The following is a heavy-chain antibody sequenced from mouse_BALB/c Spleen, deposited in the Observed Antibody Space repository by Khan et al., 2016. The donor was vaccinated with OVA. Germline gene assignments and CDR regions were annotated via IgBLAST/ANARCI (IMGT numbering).Heavy chain of an antibody. CDR2: INTYTGEP. CDR3: ASPPDFSYTLDC. J-gene: IGHJ4*01. V-gene: IGHV9-3-1*01. CDR1: GYTFTNYG. Sequence: QIQLVQSGPELKKPGETVKISCKASGYTFTNYGMNWVKQSPGKALTWMGWINTYTGEPTYADDFKGRFAFSLEPSASTAYLQINNLKNEDTATSNCASPPDFSYTLDCWGQGTSVTVSS.